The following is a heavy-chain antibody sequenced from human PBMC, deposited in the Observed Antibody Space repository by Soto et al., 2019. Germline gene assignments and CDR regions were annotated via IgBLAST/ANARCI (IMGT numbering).Heavy chain of an antibody. CDR3: ATGPDYGDYAEYFQY. CDR1: GYTLTELS. Sequence: GASVKVSCKVSGYTLTELSMHWVRQAPGKGLEWMGGFDPEDGETIYAQKFQGRVTMTEDTSTDTAYMELSSLRSEDTAVYYCATGPDYGDYAEYFQYWGQGTLVTVSS. CDR2: FDPEDGET. V-gene: IGHV1-24*01. J-gene: IGHJ1*01. D-gene: IGHD4-17*01.